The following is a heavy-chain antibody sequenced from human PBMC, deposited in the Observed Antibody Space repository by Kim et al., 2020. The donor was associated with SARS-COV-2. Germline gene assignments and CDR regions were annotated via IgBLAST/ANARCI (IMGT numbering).Heavy chain of an antibody. D-gene: IGHD5-12*01. CDR3: ARDLSTINKPTIRLYYYYGMDV. CDR1: GYTFTSYY. V-gene: IGHV1-46*01. CDR2: INPSGGST. J-gene: IGHJ6*01. Sequence: ASVKVSCKASGYTFTSYYMHWVRQAPGQGLEWMGIINPSGGSTSYAQKFQGRVTMTRDTSTSTVYMELSSLRSEDTAVDYCARDLSTINKPTIRLYYYYGMDVWXXGTTVTVSS.